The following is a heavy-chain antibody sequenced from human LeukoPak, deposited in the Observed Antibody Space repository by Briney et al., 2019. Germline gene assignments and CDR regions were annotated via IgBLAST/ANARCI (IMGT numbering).Heavy chain of an antibody. CDR3: ARGGGSWDY. V-gene: IGHV1-2*02. CDR1: GYNFTGYY. D-gene: IGHD1-26*01. J-gene: IGHJ4*02. CDR2: INPNSGTT. Sequence: ASVKVSCKASGYNFTGYYLHWVRRAPGQGPEWMGWINPNSGTTDYAQKFQGRVTLTRDTSSTTAYMEMTGLTSDDTAVYYCARGGGSWDYWGQGTLVTVSS.